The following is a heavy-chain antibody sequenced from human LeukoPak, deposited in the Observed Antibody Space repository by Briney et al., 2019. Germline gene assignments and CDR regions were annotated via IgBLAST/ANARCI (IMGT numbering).Heavy chain of an antibody. Sequence: SQTLSLTCDISGDSVSSNSAAWNWIRQSPSRGLEWLGRTYHRSKWYNDYAISVKSRITITPDTSKNQFSLQLNAVTAEDAAVYYCARDLVPEGDSEFDFWGQGTLVTVSS. V-gene: IGHV6-1*01. D-gene: IGHD2-2*01. CDR3: ARDLVPEGDSEFDF. J-gene: IGHJ4*02. CDR2: TYHRSKWYN. CDR1: GDSVSSNSAA.